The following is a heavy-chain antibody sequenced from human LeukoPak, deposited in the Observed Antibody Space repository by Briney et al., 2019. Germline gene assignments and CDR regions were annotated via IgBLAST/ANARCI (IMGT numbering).Heavy chain of an antibody. CDR3: AGGYSSSMPD. D-gene: IGHD6-6*01. J-gene: IGHJ4*02. Sequence: GGSLRLSCVASGFTFSSRDWMTWVRQAPGKGLEWVANIKQDGSEKNYVDSVKGRFTISRDNAKNSLYLQMNSLRAEDTAVYYCAGGYSSSMPDWGQGTLVTVSS. CDR2: IKQDGSEK. CDR1: GFTFSSRDW. V-gene: IGHV3-7*01.